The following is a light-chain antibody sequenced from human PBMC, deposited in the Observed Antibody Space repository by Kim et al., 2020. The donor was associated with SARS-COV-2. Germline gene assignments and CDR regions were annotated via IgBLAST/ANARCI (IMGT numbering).Light chain of an antibody. Sequence: GQKVTISCSGSSSNIGNNYVTWYQQLPGTAPKLLIYDINKRPSGIPDRFSGSKSGTSATLGITGLQTGDEADYYCGTWDSSLSAWVFGGGTKLTVL. J-gene: IGLJ3*02. CDR1: SSNIGNNY. V-gene: IGLV1-51*01. CDR2: DIN. CDR3: GTWDSSLSAWV.